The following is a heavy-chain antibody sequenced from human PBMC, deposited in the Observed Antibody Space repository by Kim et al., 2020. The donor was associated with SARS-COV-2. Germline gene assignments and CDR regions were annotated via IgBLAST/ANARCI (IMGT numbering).Heavy chain of an antibody. Sequence: GGSLRLSCAASGFTVSSNYMSWVRQAPGKGLEWVSVIYSGGSTYYADSVKGRFTISRDNSKNTLYLQMNSLRAEDTAVYYCARVWGNWNPIDYWGQGTLVTVSS. CDR3: ARVWGNWNPIDY. J-gene: IGHJ4*02. CDR1: GFTVSSNY. V-gene: IGHV3-53*01. D-gene: IGHD1-20*01. CDR2: IYSGGST.